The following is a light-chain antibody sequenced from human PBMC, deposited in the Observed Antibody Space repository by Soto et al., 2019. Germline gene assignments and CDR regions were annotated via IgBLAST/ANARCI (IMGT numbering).Light chain of an antibody. J-gene: IGLJ3*02. CDR1: SSNIGSKY. CDR2: RNN. V-gene: IGLV1-47*01. CDR3: AAWDDSRSGGV. Sequence: QSVLTQPPSASVAPGQRVTISCSGSSSNIGSKYVYWYQQLPGTAPKLLIYRNNQRPSRVPDRFSGSKSGTSASLAISGLGSEDEADYYCAAWDDSRSGGVFGGGTKVTVL.